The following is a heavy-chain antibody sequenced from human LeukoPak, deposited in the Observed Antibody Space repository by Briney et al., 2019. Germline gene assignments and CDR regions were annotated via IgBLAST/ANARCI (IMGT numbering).Heavy chain of an antibody. J-gene: IGHJ3*02. CDR3: AKGITMIVVANDAFDI. CDR1: GFTVSGNY. CDR2: ISYDGSNK. D-gene: IGHD3-22*01. Sequence: GGSLRLSCAASGFTVSGNYMSWVRQAPGKGLEWVAVISYDGSNKYYADSVKGRFTISRDNSKNTLYLQMNSLRAEDTAVYYCAKGITMIVVANDAFDIWGQGTMVTVSS. V-gene: IGHV3-30*18.